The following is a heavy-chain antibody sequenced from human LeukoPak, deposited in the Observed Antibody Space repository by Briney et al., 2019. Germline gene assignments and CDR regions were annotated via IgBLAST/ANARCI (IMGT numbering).Heavy chain of an antibody. CDR1: GFTFSNAW. CDR3: TIDSNSGWTGY. D-gene: IGHD6-19*01. Sequence: GGSLRLSCGASGFTFSNAWMSWVRQAPGKGLEWVGRIKTKIEGATTDYAAPVKGRFTISRDDSKNTVYLQMNSLKTEDTAVYYCTIDSNSGWTGYWGQGTLVTVSS. CDR2: IKTKIEGATT. V-gene: IGHV3-15*01. J-gene: IGHJ4*02.